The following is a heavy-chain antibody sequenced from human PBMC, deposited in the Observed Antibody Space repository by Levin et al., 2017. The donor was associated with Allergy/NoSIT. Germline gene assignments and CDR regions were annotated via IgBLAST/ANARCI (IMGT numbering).Heavy chain of an antibody. J-gene: IGHJ4*02. CDR3: ARDLNWNYGVEFDY. CDR2: IKQDGSEK. Sequence: LSLTCAASGFTFSSYWMSWVRQAPGKGLEWVANIKQDGSEKYYVDSVKGRFTISRDNAKNSLYLKMNSLRAEDTAVYYCARDLNWNYGVEFDYWGQGTLVTVSS. CDR1: GFTFSSYW. D-gene: IGHD1-7*01. V-gene: IGHV3-7*01.